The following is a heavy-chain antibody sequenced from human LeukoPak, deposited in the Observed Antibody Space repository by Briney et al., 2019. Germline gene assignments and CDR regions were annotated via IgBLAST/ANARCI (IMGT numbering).Heavy chain of an antibody. CDR2: ISWNSGSI. D-gene: IGHD3-9*01. CDR3: EKTSYDILTGLDH. J-gene: IGHJ4*02. CDR1: GFTLDDYA. Sequence: GGSLRLSCAASGFTLDDYAMHWVRQAPGKGLEWVSGISWNSGSIGYADSVKGRFTISRDNAQNSLYLQMNSLRAEDTVFFYKEKTSYDILTGLDHWGQGTLVTVSS. V-gene: IGHV3-9*01.